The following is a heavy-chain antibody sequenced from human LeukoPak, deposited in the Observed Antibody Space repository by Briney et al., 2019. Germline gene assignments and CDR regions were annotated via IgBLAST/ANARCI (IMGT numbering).Heavy chain of an antibody. V-gene: IGHV4-39*01. J-gene: IGHJ4*02. CDR1: GGSISSSSYY. D-gene: IGHD6-6*01. CDR2: IYYSGST. CDR3: ARHPLIEYSNSDY. Sequence: PSETLSLTCTVSGGSISSSSYYWGWIRQPPGKGLEWIGSIYYSGSTYYNPSLKSRVTISVDTSKNQFSLKLSSVTAADTAVYYCARHPLIEYSNSDYWGQGTLVTVSS.